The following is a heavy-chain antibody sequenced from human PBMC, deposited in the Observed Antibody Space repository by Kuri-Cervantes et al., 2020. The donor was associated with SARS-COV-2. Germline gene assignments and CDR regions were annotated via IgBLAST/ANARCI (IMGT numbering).Heavy chain of an antibody. V-gene: IGHV1-2*02. CDR1: GGTFSSNS. CDR2: INSNIGGT. D-gene: IGHD3-10*01. Sequence: ASVKVSCKAAGGTFSSNSISWVRQDPGQGLEWMGWINSNIGGTNYAQNFQGRITMTRDTSIGTAYMEQSRLRSDDKAVYYCARSSESGGFGGLLVDYWGQGTLVTVSS. J-gene: IGHJ4*02. CDR3: ARSSESGGFGGLLVDY.